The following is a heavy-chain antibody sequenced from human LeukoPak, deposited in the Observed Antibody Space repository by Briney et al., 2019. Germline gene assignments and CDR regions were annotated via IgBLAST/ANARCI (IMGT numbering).Heavy chain of an antibody. CDR2: INRDGSGI. Sequence: GGSLRLSCAASGFTFSSQWMHWVRQAPGKGLVWVSRINRDGSGIIYADSVKGRFTISRDNAKNTLYLQMNSLRAEDTAVYYCARAPPSNGYSYHFDIWGQGTMVTVSS. CDR1: GFTFSSQW. V-gene: IGHV3-74*01. CDR3: ARAPPSNGYSYHFDI. D-gene: IGHD5-18*01. J-gene: IGHJ3*02.